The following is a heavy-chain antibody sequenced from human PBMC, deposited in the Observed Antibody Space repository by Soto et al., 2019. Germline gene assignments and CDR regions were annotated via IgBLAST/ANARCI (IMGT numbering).Heavy chain of an antibody. J-gene: IGHJ6*02. CDR2: ISAYNGNT. D-gene: IGHD2-2*01. Sequence: ASVKVSCKASGYTFTSYGISWVRQAPGQGLEWMGWISAYNGNTNYAQKLQGRVTMTTDTSTSTAYMELRSLRSDDTAVYYCASSPRGYCSSTSCRELGNYYGMDVWGQGTTVTVSS. CDR1: GYTFTSYG. V-gene: IGHV1-18*01. CDR3: ASSPRGYCSSTSCRELGNYYGMDV.